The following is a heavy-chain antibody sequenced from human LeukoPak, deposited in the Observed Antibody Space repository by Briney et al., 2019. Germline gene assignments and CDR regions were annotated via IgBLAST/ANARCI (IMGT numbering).Heavy chain of an antibody. CDR3: ARYQVVAATYAFDI. D-gene: IGHD2-15*01. V-gene: IGHV4-34*01. Sequence: PSETLSLTCAVYGGSFSGYYWSWIRQPPGKGLEWIGEINHSGSTNYNPSLKSRVTISVDTSKNQFSLKLSSVTAADTAVYYCARYQVVAATYAFDIWGQGTMVTVSS. CDR1: GGSFSGYY. CDR2: INHSGST. J-gene: IGHJ3*02.